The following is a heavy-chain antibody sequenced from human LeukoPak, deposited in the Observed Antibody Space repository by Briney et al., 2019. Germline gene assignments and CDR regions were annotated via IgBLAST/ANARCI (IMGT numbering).Heavy chain of an antibody. CDR2: MYYSGNT. V-gene: IGHV4-39*01. CDR1: GGSISSSTHC. J-gene: IGHJ4*02. Sequence: KPSETLSLTCTVSGGSISSSTHCWSWVRQPPGKGLEWIGCMYYSGNTYYSSSLKGRVTISLDTPKNQFSLRLNSVTASDTAVYYCVRHIAYHANLVYWGQGTLVTVSS. D-gene: IGHD2-21*01. CDR3: VRHIAYHANLVY.